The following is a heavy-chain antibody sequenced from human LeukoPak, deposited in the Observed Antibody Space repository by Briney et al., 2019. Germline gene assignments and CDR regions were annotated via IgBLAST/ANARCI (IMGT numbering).Heavy chain of an antibody. Sequence: PGGSLRLSCAASGFTFTNAWMSWVRQAPGKGLEWVGRIKSKTDGGTIDYAAPVKGRFTISRDDSKNTLYLQMNSLKTEVTAVYYCTTHYYDSSGYGRYFDYWGQGTLVTVSS. CDR3: TTHYYDSSGYGRYFDY. D-gene: IGHD3-22*01. J-gene: IGHJ4*02. V-gene: IGHV3-15*01. CDR2: IKSKTDGGTI. CDR1: GFTFTNAW.